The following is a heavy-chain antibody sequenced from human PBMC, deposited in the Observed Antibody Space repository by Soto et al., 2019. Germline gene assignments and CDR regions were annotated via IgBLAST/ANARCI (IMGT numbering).Heavy chain of an antibody. J-gene: IGHJ4*02. D-gene: IGHD6-13*01. Sequence: PSETLSLTCAVSGGSISSTNCWSWVRQPPGKGLEWIGQIYHSGSTDYNPSLKSRVTISVDKSKNQFSLRLNSVTAADTAVYYCASRHSSPYFDYWGQGTLVTVS. V-gene: IGHV4-4*02. CDR1: GGSISSTNC. CDR2: IYHSGST. CDR3: ASRHSSPYFDY.